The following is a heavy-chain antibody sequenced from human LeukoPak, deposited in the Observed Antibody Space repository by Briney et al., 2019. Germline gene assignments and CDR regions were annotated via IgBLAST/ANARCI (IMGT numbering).Heavy chain of an antibody. CDR1: GYSFPSYL. D-gene: IGHD2-2*02. J-gene: IGHJ6*03. CDR2: IYSGDSDT. Sequence: GESLKISCKASGYSFPSYLIGWVGHMPGKGLEWMGMIYSGDSDTRYSPSLHGHDTISADKSISTAYLQWSSLEASDTAMYYCARLYLHYYYYSMDVWGKWTTVTVSS. CDR3: ARLYLHYYYYSMDV. V-gene: IGHV5-51*01.